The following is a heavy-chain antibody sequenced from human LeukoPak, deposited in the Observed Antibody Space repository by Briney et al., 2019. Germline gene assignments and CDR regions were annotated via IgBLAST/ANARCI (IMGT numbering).Heavy chain of an antibody. Sequence: SETLSLTCTVSGDSISGYYWSWIRQPPGKGLEWIGYVYHTGHTHYSPSLKSRVTVSLDTSRNQVSLKLSSVTAADTAVYYCASTYYYDSSGYQHWGQGTLVTVSS. V-gene: IGHV4-4*08. J-gene: IGHJ1*01. CDR2: VYHTGHT. D-gene: IGHD3-22*01. CDR3: ASTYYYDSSGYQH. CDR1: GDSISGYY.